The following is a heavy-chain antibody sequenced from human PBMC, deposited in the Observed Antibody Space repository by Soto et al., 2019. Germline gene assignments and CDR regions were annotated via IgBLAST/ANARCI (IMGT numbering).Heavy chain of an antibody. CDR3: ARNGGPLGSYYYGMDV. Sequence: QVPLVQSGAEVKKPGSSVKVSCKASGGTFSSYAISGVGQAPGQGLEWMGGIIPIFGTANYAQKFQGRVTITADESTSTAYMELSSLRSEDTAVYYCARNGGPLGSYYYGMDVWGQGTTVTVSS. J-gene: IGHJ6*02. CDR2: IIPIFGTA. V-gene: IGHV1-69*12. CDR1: GGTFSSYA. D-gene: IGHD3-16*01.